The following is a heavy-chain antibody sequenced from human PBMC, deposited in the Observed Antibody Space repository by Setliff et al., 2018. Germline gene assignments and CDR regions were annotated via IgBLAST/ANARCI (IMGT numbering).Heavy chain of an antibody. CDR2: ISGSGFST. V-gene: IGHV3-23*01. Sequence: GSLRLSCAASGFTFNNYAMSWVRQAPGKGLEWVSAISGSGFSTYYTDSVKGRFTISRDNSKNTLYLQMNSLRAEDTALYYCAKDYDTSDYYSLISPSAFDIWGQGTMVTVSS. CDR1: GFTFNNYA. J-gene: IGHJ3*02. CDR3: AKDYDTSDYYSLISPSAFDI. D-gene: IGHD3-22*01.